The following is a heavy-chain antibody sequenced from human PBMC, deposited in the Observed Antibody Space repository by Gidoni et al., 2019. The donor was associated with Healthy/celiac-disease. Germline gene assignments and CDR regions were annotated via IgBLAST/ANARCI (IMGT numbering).Heavy chain of an antibody. Sequence: EVQLVESGGGLVQPGGSLRLSCAASGFTFSSYEMNWVRQAPGKGLEWVSFISSSGSTIANADAGKGRFTISRDNAKNSLYLQMNSLRAEDTAVYYCARDRMYCTNGVCLYGAVHYYGMDVWGQGTTVTVSS. CDR2: ISSSGSTI. CDR1: GFTFSSYE. J-gene: IGHJ6*02. D-gene: IGHD2-8*01. CDR3: ARDRMYCTNGVCLYGAVHYYGMDV. V-gene: IGHV3-48*03.